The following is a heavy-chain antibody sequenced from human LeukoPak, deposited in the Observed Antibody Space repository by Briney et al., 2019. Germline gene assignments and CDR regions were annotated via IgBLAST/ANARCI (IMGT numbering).Heavy chain of an antibody. D-gene: IGHD6-13*01. CDR3: ASGDFSSSWFNDY. CDR1: GDSVSSNSAA. CDR2: TYYRSKWYN. J-gene: IGHJ4*02. Sequence: SQTLSLTCAISGDSVSSNSAAWNWTRQSPSRGLEWLGRTYYRSKWYNDYAVSVKSRITINPDTSKNQFSLQLNSVTPEDTAVYYCASGDFSSSWFNDYWGQGTLVTVSS. V-gene: IGHV6-1*01.